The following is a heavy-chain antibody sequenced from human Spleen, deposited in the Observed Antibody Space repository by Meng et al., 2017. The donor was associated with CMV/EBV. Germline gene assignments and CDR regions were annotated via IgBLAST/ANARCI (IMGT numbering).Heavy chain of an antibody. J-gene: IGHJ4*02. Sequence: ASAFTFSDYCMHWVRQAPGKGLEWVAAISYDGSDTYYVDSLKGRFTISRDNSKSTLYLQMNSLRPEDTAVYYCAKTGTDYGDSPQPLWGQGTLVTVSS. CDR2: ISYDGSDT. V-gene: IGHV3-30*18. CDR3: AKTGTDYGDSPQPL. CDR1: AFTFSDYC. D-gene: IGHD4-17*01.